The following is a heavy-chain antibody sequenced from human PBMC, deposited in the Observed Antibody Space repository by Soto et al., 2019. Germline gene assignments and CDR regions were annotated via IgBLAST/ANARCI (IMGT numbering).Heavy chain of an antibody. V-gene: IGHV4-61*01. Sequence: PSETLSLTCTVSGGSVSSGSYYWSWIRQPPGKGLEWIGYIYYSGSTNYHPSLKSRVTISVDTSKNQFSLKLSSVTAADTAVYYCASNGVGALDYWGQGTLVTVSS. D-gene: IGHD1-26*01. J-gene: IGHJ4*02. CDR1: GGSVSSGSYY. CDR2: IYYSGST. CDR3: ASNGVGALDY.